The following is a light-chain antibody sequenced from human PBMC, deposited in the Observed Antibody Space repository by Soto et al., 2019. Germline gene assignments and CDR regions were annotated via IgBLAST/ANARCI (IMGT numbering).Light chain of an antibody. V-gene: IGKV3-20*01. Sequence: EIVLTQSPGTLSLSPGERATLSCRASQSLSSTYLAWYQQKPGQAPRLLIYGESSRATGIPDRFIGSGSATDFTLTISRLEPEDFAVYHCQQYGNSPPTFGGGTKVEI. CDR3: QQYGNSPPT. J-gene: IGKJ4*01. CDR2: GES. CDR1: QSLSSTY.